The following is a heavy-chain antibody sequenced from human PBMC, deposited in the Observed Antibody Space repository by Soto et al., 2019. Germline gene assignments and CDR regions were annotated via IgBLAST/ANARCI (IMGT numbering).Heavy chain of an antibody. CDR3: ARGASHYDSSGYLVSWFDP. J-gene: IGHJ5*02. V-gene: IGHV1-2*02. CDR1: GNTFPDTN. CDR2: IHPNGGGT. D-gene: IGHD3-22*01. Sequence: GASLKVSSKASGNTFPDTNIHWVRQAPGPWLEGLGWIHPNGGGTNYAQKFQGRVTMTRDTSISTAYMELSRLRSDDTAVYYCARGASHYDSSGYLVSWFDPWGQGTLVTFSS.